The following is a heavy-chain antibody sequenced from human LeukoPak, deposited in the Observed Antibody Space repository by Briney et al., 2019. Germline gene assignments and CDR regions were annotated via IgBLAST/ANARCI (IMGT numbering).Heavy chain of an antibody. CDR1: GGSFSGYI. Sequence: SETLSLTCAVYGGSFSGYIWGWIRQAPGKGLEWIGEISHNGKNTHSPSLKSRVTTSLDTAKNQFSLKLSSVTAADTAVYYCARDVPKYCGGDWYRRVFDYWGQGTLVTVSS. CDR3: ARDVPKYCGGDWYRRVFDY. D-gene: IGHD2-21*02. CDR2: ISHNGKN. V-gene: IGHV4-34*01. J-gene: IGHJ4*02.